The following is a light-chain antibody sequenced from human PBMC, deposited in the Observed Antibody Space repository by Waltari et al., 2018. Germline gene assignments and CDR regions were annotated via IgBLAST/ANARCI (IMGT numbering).Light chain of an antibody. CDR1: QSVLYSSNNKNY. V-gene: IGKV4-1*01. Sequence: IVMTPSPASLAVSLGERATMNCTSSQSVLYSSNNKNYLAWYQQKPGQPPKLLIYWASTRESGVPDRFSGSGSGTDFTLTISSLQAEDVAVYYCQQYYSTLMYTFGQGTKLEIK. CDR2: WAS. CDR3: QQYYSTLMYT. J-gene: IGKJ2*01.